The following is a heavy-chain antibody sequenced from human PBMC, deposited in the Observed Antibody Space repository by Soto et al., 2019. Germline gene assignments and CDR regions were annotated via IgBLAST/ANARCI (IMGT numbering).Heavy chain of an antibody. V-gene: IGHV3-72*01. CDR1: GFTFSDHY. D-gene: IGHD4-17*01. CDR2: SRHKAKGYTT. J-gene: IGHJ2*01. CDR3: ARVYGDSGLWRYFDL. Sequence: EVQLVESGGGLVQPGGSLRLSCEASGFTFSDHYIDWVRQAPGRGLEWVGRSRHKAKGYTTDYAASVKGRITISRDDSKNSVYLQMSSLKTEYTSMYYCARVYGDSGLWRYFDLWGRGTLVTVSS.